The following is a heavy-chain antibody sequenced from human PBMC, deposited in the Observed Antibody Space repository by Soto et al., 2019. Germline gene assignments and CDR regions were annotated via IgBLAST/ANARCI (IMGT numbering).Heavy chain of an antibody. V-gene: IGHV3-30*04. J-gene: IGHJ3*02. Sequence: QVQLVESGGGVVQPGRSLRLSCAASGFTFSNYAMHWVRQAPGKGLEWEAVISYDGRSKYYADSVKGRFTISRDNSKNTLYLQMNSLGAEDTAVYYCARDVNYGDYFSYAFDIWGQGTMVTVSS. CDR2: ISYDGRSK. CDR3: ARDVNYGDYFSYAFDI. D-gene: IGHD4-17*01. CDR1: GFTFSNYA.